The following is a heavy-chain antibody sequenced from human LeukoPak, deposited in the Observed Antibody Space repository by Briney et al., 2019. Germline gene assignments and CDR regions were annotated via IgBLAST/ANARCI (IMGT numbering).Heavy chain of an antibody. CDR3: AKEGQYSSSWYLGY. CDR2: VNTNTGNP. D-gene: IGHD6-13*01. Sequence: ASVKVSCKASGYTFTTYAMNWVRQAPGQGLEWMGWVNTNTGNPTYAQGFTGRFVFSLDTSVSTAYLQISSLKAEDTAVYYCAKEGQYSSSWYLGYWGQGTLVTVSS. V-gene: IGHV7-4-1*02. J-gene: IGHJ4*02. CDR1: GYTFTTYA.